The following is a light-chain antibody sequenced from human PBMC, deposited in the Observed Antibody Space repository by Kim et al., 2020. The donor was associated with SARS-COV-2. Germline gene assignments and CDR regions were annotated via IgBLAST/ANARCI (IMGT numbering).Light chain of an antibody. J-gene: IGKJ4*01. CDR1: QRVSSH. CDR3: QQYNNWHALT. CDR2: GAS. Sequence: SPEERATLSYRVSQRVSSHLAWYQQKPGHAPRLLIYGASTMATGIPARFSGGGSGTEFTLTISSLQSEPFAVYYCQQYNNWHALTCGGVAKMDIK. V-gene: IGKV3-15*01.